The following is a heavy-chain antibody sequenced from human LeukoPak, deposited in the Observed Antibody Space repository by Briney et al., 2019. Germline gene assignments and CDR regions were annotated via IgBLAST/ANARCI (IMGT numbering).Heavy chain of an antibody. D-gene: IGHD3-10*01. Sequence: ASVKVSCKASGYTFTSYAMNWVRQAPGQGLEWMGWINTNTGNPTYAQGFTGRFVFSLDTSVSTAYLQISSLKAEDTAVYYCARDLLLRGSGSYYRAPPEDYWGQGTLVTVSS. CDR3: ARDLLLRGSGSYYRAPPEDY. CDR1: GYTFTSYA. CDR2: INTNTGNP. J-gene: IGHJ4*02. V-gene: IGHV7-4-1*02.